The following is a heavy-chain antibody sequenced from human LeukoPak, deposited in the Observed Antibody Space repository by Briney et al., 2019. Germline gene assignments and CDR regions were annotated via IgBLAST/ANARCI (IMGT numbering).Heavy chain of an antibody. CDR2: IRDDGSNK. V-gene: IGHV3-30*02. CDR3: ASLYYGDYDY. D-gene: IGHD4-17*01. Sequence: GGSLRLSCAASGFTFSSYGMHWVRQAPGKGLEWVAFIRDDGSNKYYADSVKGRFTISRDNSKNTLYLQMNSLRAEDTAVYYCASLYYGDYDYWGQGTLVTVSS. J-gene: IGHJ4*02. CDR1: GFTFSSYG.